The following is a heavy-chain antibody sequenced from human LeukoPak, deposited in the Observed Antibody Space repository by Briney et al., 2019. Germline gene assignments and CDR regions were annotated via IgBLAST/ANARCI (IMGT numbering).Heavy chain of an antibody. V-gene: IGHV3-23*01. CDR1: GFTFSSSA. CDR2: ISGSGTGT. J-gene: IGHJ4*02. CDR3: AKEGGTGTRFDY. D-gene: IGHD1-7*01. Sequence: GGSLRLSCAASGFTFSSSAMSWVRQAPGKGLYWVSAISGSGTGTYFADSVKGRFTISRDNSKNTLYLQMNSLRAEDTAVYYCAKEGGTGTRFDYWGQGTLVTVSS.